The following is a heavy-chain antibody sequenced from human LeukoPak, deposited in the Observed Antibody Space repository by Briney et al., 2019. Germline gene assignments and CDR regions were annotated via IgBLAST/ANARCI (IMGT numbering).Heavy chain of an antibody. V-gene: IGHV3-30*18. Sequence: PGRSLRLSCAASGFTFSSYGMHSVRQAPGKGLEWVAVISYDGSNKYYADSVKGRFTISRDNSKNTLYLQMNSLRAEDTAVYYCAKNSYGCPGCYWGQGTLVTVSS. J-gene: IGHJ4*02. CDR3: AKNSYGCPGCY. CDR2: ISYDGSNK. CDR1: GFTFSSYG. D-gene: IGHD5-18*01.